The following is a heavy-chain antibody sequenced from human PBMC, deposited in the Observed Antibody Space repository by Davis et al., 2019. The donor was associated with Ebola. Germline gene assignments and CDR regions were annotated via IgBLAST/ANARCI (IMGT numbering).Heavy chain of an antibody. D-gene: IGHD2/OR15-2a*01. CDR2: FYWDDDK. J-gene: IGHJ5*02. CDR3: AHMLGLINWFDP. CDR1: GFSLSTSGVG. Sequence: SGPTLVKPTQTLTLPCTFSGFSLSTSGVGVGWIRQPPGKALEWLALFYWDDDKRYSPSLKSRPTITKDTSKNQVVLTMTNMDPVDTATYYCAHMLGLINWFDPWGQGTLVTVSS. V-gene: IGHV2-5*02.